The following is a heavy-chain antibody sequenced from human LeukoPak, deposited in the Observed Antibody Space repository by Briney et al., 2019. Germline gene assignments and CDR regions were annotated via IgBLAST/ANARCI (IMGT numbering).Heavy chain of an antibody. V-gene: IGHV4-59*11. CDR1: GDSLNNHY. J-gene: IGHJ4*02. CDR2: ISGTGNT. CDR3: ASRPPGSTWYGVFDY. Sequence: SETLSLTCTVSGDSLNNHYWSWIRQPPGKTLEWIGYISGTGNTDYNPSLKSRVTTSLDTSRNQFSLHLSSVTAADTALYFCASRPPGSTWYGVFDYWSQGMLVTVSS. D-gene: IGHD6-13*01.